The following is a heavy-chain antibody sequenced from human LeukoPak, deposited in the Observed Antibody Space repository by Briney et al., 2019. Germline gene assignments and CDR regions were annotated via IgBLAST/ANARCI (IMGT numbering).Heavy chain of an antibody. V-gene: IGHV3-33*01. CDR2: IWYDGSNK. D-gene: IGHD3-10*01. Sequence: GGSLRLSCAASGFTFSSYGMHWVRQAPGKGLEWVAVIWYDGSNKYYADSVKGRFTISRDNSKNTLYLQMNSLRAEDTAVYYCARLSITMVRGVDYWGQGTLVTVSS. CDR3: ARLSITMVRGVDY. J-gene: IGHJ4*02. CDR1: GFTFSSYG.